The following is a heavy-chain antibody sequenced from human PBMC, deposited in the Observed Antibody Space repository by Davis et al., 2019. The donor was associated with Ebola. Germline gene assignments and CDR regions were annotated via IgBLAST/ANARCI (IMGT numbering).Heavy chain of an antibody. D-gene: IGHD2-2*01. Sequence: GESLKISCAASGFTFSSYWMSWVRQAPGKGLEWVANIKQDGSEKYYVDSVKGRFTISRDNAKNSLYLQMNSLRAEDTAVYYCARGEYCSSTSCRTSYYYYGMDVWGQGTTVTVSS. CDR2: IKQDGSEK. V-gene: IGHV3-7*01. J-gene: IGHJ6*02. CDR1: GFTFSSYW. CDR3: ARGEYCSSTSCRTSYYYYGMDV.